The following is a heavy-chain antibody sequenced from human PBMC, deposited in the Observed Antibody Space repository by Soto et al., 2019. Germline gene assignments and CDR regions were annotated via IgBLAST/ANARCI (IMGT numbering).Heavy chain of an antibody. V-gene: IGHV4-39*01. D-gene: IGHD2-21*01. CDR1: GGSISSYY. Sequence: PSETLSLTCTVSGGSISSYYWGWIRQPPGKGLEWIGSIYYSGTTHYTPSLKSRVTISVDTSKNQFSLKLSSVTAEDTAVYYCARRATLVIYDAFDIWGQGTMVTVSS. CDR2: IYYSGTT. CDR3: ARRATLVIYDAFDI. J-gene: IGHJ3*02.